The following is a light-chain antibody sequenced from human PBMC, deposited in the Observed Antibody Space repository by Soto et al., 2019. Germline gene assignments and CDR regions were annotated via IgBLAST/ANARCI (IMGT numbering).Light chain of an antibody. CDR1: QSIGTN. CDR2: GTS. CDR3: QQYKDWPPIT. J-gene: IGKJ5*01. Sequence: EIVMTQSPATLSVSPGERVTLSCRASQSIGTNLAWYQQRPGQAPRLLIYGTSTRGTAIPGRFSGSGSGTEFTLTISSLQSEDTAVYYCQQYKDWPPITFAQGTRLEIK. V-gene: IGKV3-15*01.